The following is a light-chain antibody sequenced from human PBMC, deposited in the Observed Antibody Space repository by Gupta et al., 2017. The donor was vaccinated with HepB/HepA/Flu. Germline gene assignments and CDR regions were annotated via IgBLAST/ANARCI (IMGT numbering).Light chain of an antibody. V-gene: IGLV2-14*03. CDR3: SSYTTSSSWV. CDR2: NIN. J-gene: IGLJ2*01. Sequence: QSALTQPASVSGSLGQSITISCTGTNSDIGHYNFVSWYQQHPGKAPKLILSNINDRPSGVSLRFSGSKSGNTASLTISGLQAEDEAYYYCSSYTTSSSWVFGGGSKVTV. CDR1: NSDIGHYNF.